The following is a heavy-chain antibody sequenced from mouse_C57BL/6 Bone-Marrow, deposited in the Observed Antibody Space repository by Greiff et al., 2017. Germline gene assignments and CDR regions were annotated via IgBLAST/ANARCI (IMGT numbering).Heavy chain of an antibody. Sequence: EVKLVESGGGLVKPGGSLKLSCAASGFTFSDYGMHWVRQAPEKGLEWVAYISSGSSTIDYADTVKGRFTISRDNAKNTLFLQMTSLRSEDTAMYYCATLSHYYAMDYWGQGTSVTVSS. D-gene: IGHD2-3*01. CDR2: ISSGSSTI. CDR3: ATLSHYYAMDY. J-gene: IGHJ4*01. V-gene: IGHV5-17*01. CDR1: GFTFSDYG.